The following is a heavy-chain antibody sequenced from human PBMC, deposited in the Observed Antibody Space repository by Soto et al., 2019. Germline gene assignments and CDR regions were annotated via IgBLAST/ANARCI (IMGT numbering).Heavy chain of an antibody. D-gene: IGHD6-13*01. CDR3: ARDRRRQHYYYYYGMDV. J-gene: IGHJ6*02. V-gene: IGHV3-30-3*01. CDR1: GFTFSSYA. Sequence: QVQLVESGGGVVQPGRSLRLSCAASGFTFSSYAMHWVRQAPGKGLEWVAVISYDGSNKYYADSVKGRFTISRDNSKNTLYLQMNSQRAEDTAVYYCARDRRRQHYYYYYGMDVWGQGTTVTVSS. CDR2: ISYDGSNK.